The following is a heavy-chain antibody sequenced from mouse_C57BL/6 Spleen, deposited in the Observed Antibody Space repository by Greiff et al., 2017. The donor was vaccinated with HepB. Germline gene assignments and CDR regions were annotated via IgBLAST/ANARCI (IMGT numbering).Heavy chain of an antibody. Sequence: EVQLQQSGPELVKPGASVKISCKASGYTFTDYYMNWVKQSHGKSLEWIGDINPNNGGTSYNQKFKGKATLTVDKSSSTAYMESRSLTSEDFAVYYCARMDYDYDVGYYYAMDYWGQGTSVTVSS. CDR2: INPNNGGT. CDR1: GYTFTDYY. J-gene: IGHJ4*01. CDR3: ARMDYDYDVGYYYAMDY. D-gene: IGHD2-4*01. V-gene: IGHV1-26*01.